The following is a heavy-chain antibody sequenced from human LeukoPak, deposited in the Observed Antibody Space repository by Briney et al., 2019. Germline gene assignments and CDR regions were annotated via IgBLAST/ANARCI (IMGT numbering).Heavy chain of an antibody. CDR3: EKDRWDLPFDY. D-gene: IGHD1-26*01. V-gene: IGHV3-30*02. CDR2: IRYDGSIK. CDR1: GFTFSRNG. J-gene: IGHJ4*02. Sequence: GGSLRLSCAASGFTFSRNGMHWVRQAPGKGLVWVALIRYDGSIKYYEDSVKGRFTISRDNSQNTLYLQMNSLRAEDTAVYYCEKDRWDLPFDYWGQGTLVTVSS.